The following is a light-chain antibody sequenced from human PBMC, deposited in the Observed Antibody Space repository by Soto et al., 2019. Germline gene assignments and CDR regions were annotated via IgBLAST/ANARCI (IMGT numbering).Light chain of an antibody. CDR1: QSISSY. V-gene: IGKV1-39*01. J-gene: IGKJ4*01. CDR3: QQSYSTPHP. CDR2: AAS. Sequence: DMQMTQSPSSLSASVGDRVTITCRASQSISSYLNWYQQKPGKAPKLLIYAASSLQSGVPSRFSGSGSGTDFTLTISSLQPEDFATYYCQQSYSTPHPFGGGTKVDI.